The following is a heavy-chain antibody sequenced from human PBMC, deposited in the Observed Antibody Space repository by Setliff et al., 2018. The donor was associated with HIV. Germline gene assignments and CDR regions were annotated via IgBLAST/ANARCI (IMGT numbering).Heavy chain of an antibody. J-gene: IGHJ5*02. Sequence: ASVKVSCKASGYTFTGYYMHWVRQAPGQGLEWMGWINPDSGGTNLAQKFLGRVTLTRDTSISTAYMELSRLRSDDTAVYYCARNVPGILPRWVGFDPWGQGTLGTVSS. CDR1: GYTFTGYY. D-gene: IGHD1-20*01. V-gene: IGHV1-2*02. CDR2: INPDSGGT. CDR3: ARNVPGILPRWVGFDP.